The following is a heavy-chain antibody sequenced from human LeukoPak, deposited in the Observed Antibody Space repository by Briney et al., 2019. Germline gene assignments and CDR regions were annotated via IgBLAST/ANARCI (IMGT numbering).Heavy chain of an antibody. V-gene: IGHV1-18*01. CDR3: ARSPPSTGYDRFDT. CDR2: ISAFNGNT. J-gene: IGHJ4*02. D-gene: IGHD5-12*01. CDR1: GYMFNIYG. Sequence: ASVKVSCKASGYMFNIYGISWVRQAPGQGLEWMGWISAFNGNTNYARNFQDRVTMTTDTSTSTAYMELTSLRSDDTAVYYCARSPPSTGYDRFDTWGQGTLVTDSS.